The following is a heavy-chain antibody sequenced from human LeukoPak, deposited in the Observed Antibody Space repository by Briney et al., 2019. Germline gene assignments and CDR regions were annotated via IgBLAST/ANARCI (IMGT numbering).Heavy chain of an antibody. CDR3: ARVRGKHPGGYEFDY. V-gene: IGHV1-18*01. Sequence: ASVKVSCKASGYTFTSYGISWVRQAPGQGLEWMGCISAYNGNTNYAQNLQGRVTMTTDTSTSAADVELRRLRCDDTAVYYCARVRGKHPGGYEFDYWGQGTLVTVSS. CDR1: GYTFTSYG. CDR2: ISAYNGNT. D-gene: IGHD5-12*01. J-gene: IGHJ4*02.